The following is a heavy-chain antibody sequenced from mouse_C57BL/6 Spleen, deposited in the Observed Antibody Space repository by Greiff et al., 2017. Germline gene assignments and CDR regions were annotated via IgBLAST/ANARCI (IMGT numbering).Heavy chain of an antibody. CDR2: FRLKSDNYAT. CDR3: TRVRGWYFDV. V-gene: IGHV6-3*01. J-gene: IGHJ1*03. D-gene: IGHD2-14*01. CDR1: GFTFSNYW. Sequence: EVKLVESGGGLVQPGGSMKLSCVASGFTFSNYWMNWVRQSPEKGLEWVAQFRLKSDNYATYYAESVKGRFTISRDDSKSSVYLQMNNLRAEDTGIYYCTRVRGWYFDVWGTGTTVTVSS.